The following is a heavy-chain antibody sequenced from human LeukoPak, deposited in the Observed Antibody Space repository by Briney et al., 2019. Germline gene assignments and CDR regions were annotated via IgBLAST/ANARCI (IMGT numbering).Heavy chain of an antibody. V-gene: IGHV3-21*01. CDR1: GFAFDSFA. CDR2: ITSSSSSI. J-gene: IGHJ4*02. Sequence: GGSLRLSCAASGFAFDSFAMSWVRQAPGKGLEWVSSITSSSSSIYSADSVKGRLTISRDNAKNSLYLEMNSLRDEDTAVYYCARDLAWGAYWGQGTLVTVSS. D-gene: IGHD4/OR15-4a*01. CDR3: ARDLAWGAY.